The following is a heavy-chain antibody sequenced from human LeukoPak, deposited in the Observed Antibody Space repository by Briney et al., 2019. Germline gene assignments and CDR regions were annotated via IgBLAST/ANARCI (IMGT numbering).Heavy chain of an antibody. V-gene: IGHV5-51*01. Sequence: GESLKISCKGSGYSFTSYWIGWVRQMPGKGLEWMGIIYPGDSDTTYSPSFQGQVTISVDKSISTAYLQWSSLKASDTAMYYCASQRATDTFDIWGQGTMVTVSS. CDR2: IYPGDSDT. D-gene: IGHD5-12*01. CDR3: ASQRATDTFDI. CDR1: GYSFTSYW. J-gene: IGHJ3*02.